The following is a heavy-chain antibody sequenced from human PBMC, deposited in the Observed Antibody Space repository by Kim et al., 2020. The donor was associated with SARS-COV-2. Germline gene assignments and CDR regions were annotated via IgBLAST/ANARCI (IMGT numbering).Heavy chain of an antibody. CDR3: ARRTDNSGRGGDY. CDR1: GYNFLSTG. J-gene: IGHJ4*02. V-gene: IGHV1-18*01. D-gene: IGHD3-22*01. CDR2: TSGVNVNT. Sequence: ASVKVSCKASGYNFLSTGISLVRQAPGQRLEWVGWTSGVNVNTHYAEKFQGRVTVTTDPSTSTAYMELTSLTSDDTAIYYWARRTDNSGRGGDYWGQGTLVTVSS.